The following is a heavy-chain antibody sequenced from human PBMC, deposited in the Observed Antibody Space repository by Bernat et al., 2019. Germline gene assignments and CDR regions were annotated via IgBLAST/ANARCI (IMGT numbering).Heavy chain of an antibody. D-gene: IGHD2-2*01. CDR1: GYTLTELS. CDR3: ATVGYCSSTSCLHLYYYYGMDV. Sequence: QVQLVQSGAEVKKPGASVKVSCKVSGYTLTELSMHWVRQAPGKGLEWMGGFDPEDGETIYAQKFQGRVNMTEDTSTDTAYMELSSLRSEDTAVYYCATVGYCSSTSCLHLYYYYGMDVWGQGTTVTVSS. CDR2: FDPEDGET. J-gene: IGHJ6*02. V-gene: IGHV1-24*01.